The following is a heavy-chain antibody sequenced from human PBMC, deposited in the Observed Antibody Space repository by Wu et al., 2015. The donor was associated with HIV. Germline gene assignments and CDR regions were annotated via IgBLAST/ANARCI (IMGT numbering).Heavy chain of an antibody. V-gene: IGHV1-2*02. Sequence: QVQLAQSGAEVKKPGASVKVSCGTSGYSFTNYYIHWVRQAPGRGLEWMAWINPSGGATIYAEAFEGRVTLSTDTSMKTVYMELESLTSGDTAMYFCARDATPITTEFDYWGQGTLITVSS. D-gene: IGHD4-11*01. CDR1: GYSFTNYY. J-gene: IGHJ4*02. CDR2: INPSGGAT. CDR3: ARDATPITTEFDY.